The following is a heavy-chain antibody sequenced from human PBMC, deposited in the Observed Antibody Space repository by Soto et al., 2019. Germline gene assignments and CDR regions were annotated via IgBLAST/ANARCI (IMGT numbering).Heavy chain of an antibody. CDR3: ARGDYYDTSGYFHDAFDI. CDR1: GFTFSRYW. CDR2: IKQDGSQK. V-gene: IGHV3-7*04. D-gene: IGHD3-22*01. J-gene: IGHJ3*02. Sequence: PGGSLRLSCAASGFTFSRYWMSWVRQAPGKGLEWVANIKQDGSQKYYVESLKGRFSISRDNAKNSLYLQMNSLRAEDTAVYYCARGDYYDTSGYFHDAFDIWGQGTMVTVSS.